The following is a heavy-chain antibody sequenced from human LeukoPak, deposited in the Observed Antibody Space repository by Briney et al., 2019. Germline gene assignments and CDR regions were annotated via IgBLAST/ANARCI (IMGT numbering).Heavy chain of an antibody. V-gene: IGHV1-18*01. CDR1: GYTFTSYG. D-gene: IGHD4-23*01. J-gene: IGHJ4*02. Sequence: ASVKVSCKASGYTFTSYGISWVRQAPGQGLEWMGWISAYNGNTNYAQKLQGRVTMTTDTSTSTAYMELRSLRADDTAVYYCARQGYGGNPQGAADYWGQGTLVTVSS. CDR3: ARQGYGGNPQGAADY. CDR2: ISAYNGNT.